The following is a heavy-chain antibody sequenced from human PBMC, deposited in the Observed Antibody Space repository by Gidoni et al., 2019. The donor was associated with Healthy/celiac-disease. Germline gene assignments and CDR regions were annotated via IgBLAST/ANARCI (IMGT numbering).Heavy chain of an antibody. CDR1: GFTFSSSG. V-gene: IGHV3-30*03. CDR2: ISYDGSNK. D-gene: IGHD1-1*01. Sequence: QVQLVESVGGVVQPGRSLRLSCAASGFTFSSSGMHWVRQAPGKGLEWVAVISYDGSNKYYADSVKGRFTISRDNSKNTLYLQMNSLRAEDTAVYYCTLNGEYYFDYWGQGTLVTVSS. J-gene: IGHJ4*02. CDR3: TLNGEYYFDY.